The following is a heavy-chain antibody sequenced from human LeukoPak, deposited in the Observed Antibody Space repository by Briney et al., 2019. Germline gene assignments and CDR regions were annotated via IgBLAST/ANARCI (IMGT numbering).Heavy chain of an antibody. CDR2: LTPNSGNT. J-gene: IGHJ1*01. V-gene: IGHV1-8*03. CDR3: AREGQLGLDN. Sequence: ASVKVSCKASGYTFTNYDINWVRQATGQGLEWMGWLTPNSGNTGYAQKFQGRVTITRNTSISTAYMELSSLRSEDTAVYYCAREGQLGLDNWGQGTLVTVSS. CDR1: GYTFTNYD. D-gene: IGHD1-1*01.